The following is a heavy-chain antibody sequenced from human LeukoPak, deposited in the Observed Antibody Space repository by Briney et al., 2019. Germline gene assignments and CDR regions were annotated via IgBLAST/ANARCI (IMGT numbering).Heavy chain of an antibody. Sequence: QPGGSLRLSCAASGFTFSSYAMHWVRQIPGKGLEYVSAISTNGGGTYYANSVKARFTISRDNSKNTLYLQMGSLRAEDMAVYYCARYCNGVTCYSGYDYWGQGTLVTVSS. CDR1: GFTFSSYA. D-gene: IGHD2-15*01. CDR2: ISTNGGGT. V-gene: IGHV3-64*01. CDR3: ARYCNGVTCYSGYDY. J-gene: IGHJ4*02.